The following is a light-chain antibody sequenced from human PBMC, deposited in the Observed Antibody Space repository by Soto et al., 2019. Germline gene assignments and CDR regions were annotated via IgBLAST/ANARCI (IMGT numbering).Light chain of an antibody. CDR3: QLYGDSPT. CDR2: NIF. Sequence: IVLTQSPGTLSLSPGARATLSCRASQAVNSIFLAWFQQKPGQSPRLLMYNIFTRATGVPDRISGSGSGTDFTLTISRLEPDDSAIYYCQLYGDSPTLGGGTTVDIK. V-gene: IGKV3-20*01. CDR1: QAVNSIF. J-gene: IGKJ4*01.